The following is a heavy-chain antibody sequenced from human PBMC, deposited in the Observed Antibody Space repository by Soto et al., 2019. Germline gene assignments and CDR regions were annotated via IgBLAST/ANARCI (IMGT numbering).Heavy chain of an antibody. CDR3: ASDFITLIVVAGYYYCCMDV. D-gene: IGHD3-22*01. CDR1: GGTFSSYA. V-gene: IGHV1-69*13. CDR2: IIPIFGTA. J-gene: IGHJ6*02. Sequence: SVKVSCKASGGTFSSYAISWVRQAPGQGLEWMGGIIPIFGTANYAQKFQGRVTITADESTSTAYMELSSLRSEDTAVYYCASDFITLIVVAGYYYCCMDVWDQGTTGTGSS.